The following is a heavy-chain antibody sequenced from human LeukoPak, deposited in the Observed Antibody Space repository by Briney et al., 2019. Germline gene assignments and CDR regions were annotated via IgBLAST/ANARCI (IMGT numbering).Heavy chain of an antibody. Sequence: SETLSLTCSVPGGSITTYYWSWIRQPPGKGLEWIGYIYYSGSTNYNPSLKSRFTISVDTSKNQFSLKVRSVTAADTAAYYCARANMEVDYYYYGLDVWGQGTTVTVSS. D-gene: IGHD2-15*01. CDR2: IYYSGST. V-gene: IGHV4-59*01. CDR3: ARANMEVDYYYYGLDV. J-gene: IGHJ6*02. CDR1: GGSITTYY.